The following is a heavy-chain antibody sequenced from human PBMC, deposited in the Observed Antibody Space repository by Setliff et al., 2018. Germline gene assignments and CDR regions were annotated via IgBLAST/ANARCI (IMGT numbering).Heavy chain of an antibody. V-gene: IGHV3-23*01. D-gene: IGHD6-13*01. CDR3: VKDVVGYSSTWPKRDYFDY. CDR2: ISETALGI. Sequence: GESLRLSCAASGFTFNTYAMSWVRQPPGKGLEWVSSISETALGIYYADSVRGRFTISRENSKKTLYLQMNSLRAEDTAVYYCVKDVVGYSSTWPKRDYFDYWGQGTLVTVSS. J-gene: IGHJ4*02. CDR1: GFTFNTYA.